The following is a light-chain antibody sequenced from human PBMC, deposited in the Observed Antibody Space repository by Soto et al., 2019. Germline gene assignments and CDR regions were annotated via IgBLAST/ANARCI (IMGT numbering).Light chain of an antibody. Sequence: EIVMTQSPATLSVSPGERATLSCRASQSVNSNLAWYQQKPGQAPRLLIYGASTRATGVPARFSGSGSGTEFTLTISSVQPDDFATYYCQQYNSYWTFGQGTKVEIK. J-gene: IGKJ1*01. CDR3: QQYNSYWT. CDR1: QSVNSN. CDR2: GAS. V-gene: IGKV3-15*01.